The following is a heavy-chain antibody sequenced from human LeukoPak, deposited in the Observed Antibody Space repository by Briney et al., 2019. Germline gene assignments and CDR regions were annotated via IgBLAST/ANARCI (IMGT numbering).Heavy chain of an antibody. CDR2: IYYNGST. Sequence: SETLSRTGTVSGGSSRYYYWSWIRQSPGKGLEWIGYIYYNGSTNYNPSLKSRVTISVDMSKNQFSLKMSSVTAADTAVYYCARKGGLFDYWGQGRLVTVSS. CDR3: ARKGGLFDY. V-gene: IGHV4-59*01. D-gene: IGHD2-15*01. J-gene: IGHJ4*02. CDR1: GGSSRYYY.